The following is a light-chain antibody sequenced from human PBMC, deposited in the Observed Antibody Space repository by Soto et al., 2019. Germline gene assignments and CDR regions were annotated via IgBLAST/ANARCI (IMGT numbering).Light chain of an antibody. J-gene: IGKJ5*01. Sequence: TQSPATLSLSPGERATLSCRASQSIHTSLDWYQQKSGKAPRLVIYDSTLRATGIPDRFGGSRSGTEFTLTISSLQSEDSAMYYCHQCNVWPPITFGQGTRLDIK. CDR1: QSIHTS. CDR2: DST. CDR3: HQCNVWPPIT. V-gene: IGKV3-15*01.